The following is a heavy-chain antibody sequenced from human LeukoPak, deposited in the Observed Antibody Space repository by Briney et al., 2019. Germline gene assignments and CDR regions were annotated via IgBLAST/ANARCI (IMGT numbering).Heavy chain of an antibody. Sequence: ASVKVSCKASGYTFTSYDINWVRQATGQGLEWMGWMNPNSGNTGYAQKFQGRVTMTRNTSISTAYMELSSLRSDDTAVYYCARGRYFDWLLWTYWGQGTLVTVSS. CDR1: GYTFTSYD. V-gene: IGHV1-8*01. CDR2: MNPNSGNT. CDR3: ARGRYFDWLLWTY. D-gene: IGHD3-9*01. J-gene: IGHJ4*02.